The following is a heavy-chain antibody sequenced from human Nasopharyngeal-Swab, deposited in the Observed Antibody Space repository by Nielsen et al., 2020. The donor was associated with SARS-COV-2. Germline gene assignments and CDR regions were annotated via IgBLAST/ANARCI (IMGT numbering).Heavy chain of an antibody. Sequence: WARQPPGQGFEWMGGIIPIFGTANYAQKFQGRLTITADESTSTAYMELSRLRSEDTAVYYCASTGPGVVVAATTFDYWGQGTLVTVSS. V-gene: IGHV1-69*01. D-gene: IGHD2-15*01. J-gene: IGHJ4*02. CDR2: IIPIFGTA. CDR3: ASTGPGVVVAATTFDY.